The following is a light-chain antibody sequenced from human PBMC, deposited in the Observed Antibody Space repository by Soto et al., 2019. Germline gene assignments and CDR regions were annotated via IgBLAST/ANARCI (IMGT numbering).Light chain of an antibody. CDR3: HQYWSTPWST. CDR1: QSVFDTSHNENC. V-gene: IGKV4-1*01. Sequence: IVMTQSPDSLAVSLGERATINCKASQSVFDTSHNENCLAWYQQNPGQPPKLLINWASTRESGVPDRFSGSGSCTDFTRSISSLQAEDVAVYYCHQYWSTPWSTFGQGTKLEIK. J-gene: IGKJ2*01. CDR2: WAS.